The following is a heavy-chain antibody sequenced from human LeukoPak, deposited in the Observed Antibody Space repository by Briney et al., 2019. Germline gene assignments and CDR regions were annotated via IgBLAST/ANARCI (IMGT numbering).Heavy chain of an antibody. CDR2: IWYDGSNK. J-gene: IGHJ4*02. CDR1: GFTFSSYG. Sequence: GGSLRLSCAASGFTFSSYGMPWVRQAPGKGLEWVAVIWYDGSNKYYADSVKGRFTISRDNSKNTLYLQMNSLRAEDTAVYYCARDLTGEMDYFDYWGQGTLVTVSS. CDR3: ARDLTGEMDYFDY. D-gene: IGHD7-27*01. V-gene: IGHV3-33*01.